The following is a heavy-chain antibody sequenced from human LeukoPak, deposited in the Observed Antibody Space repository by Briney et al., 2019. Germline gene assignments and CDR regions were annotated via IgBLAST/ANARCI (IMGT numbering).Heavy chain of an antibody. Sequence: GGSLRLSCAASGFTFRNYGMHWVRQAPGKGLEWVAFIRYDGSIKYYADSVKGRFTISRDNSKNTLYLQMNSLRAEDTAVYYCAKGDTTWELPHDYWGQGTLVTVSS. V-gene: IGHV3-30*02. CDR1: GFTFRNYG. CDR3: AKGDTTWELPHDY. J-gene: IGHJ4*02. D-gene: IGHD1-26*01. CDR2: IRYDGSIK.